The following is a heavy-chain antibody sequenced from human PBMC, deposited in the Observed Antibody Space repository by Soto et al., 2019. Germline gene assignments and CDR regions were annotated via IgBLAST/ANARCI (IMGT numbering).Heavy chain of an antibody. J-gene: IGHJ4*02. V-gene: IGHV1-18*04. CDR2: ISAYNGNT. CDR3: AGYDYVWGSYRYTAFDY. CDR1: GYTFTSYG. Sequence: QVQLVQSGAEVKKPGASVKVSCKASGYTFTSYGISWVRQAPGQGLEWMGWISAYNGNTNYAQKLQGRVTMTTDTSTSTAYMELRSLRSDDTAVYYCAGYDYVWGSYRYTAFDYWGQGTLVTVSS. D-gene: IGHD3-16*02.